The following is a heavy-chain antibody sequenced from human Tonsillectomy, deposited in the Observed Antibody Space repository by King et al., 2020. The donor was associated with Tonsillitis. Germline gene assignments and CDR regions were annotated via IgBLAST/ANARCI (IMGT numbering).Heavy chain of an antibody. CDR1: GGSISSSSYY. CDR2: IYYSGSN. Sequence: LQLQESGPGLVKPSETLSLTCTVSGGSISSSSYYWGWIRQPPGKGLEWIGTIYYSGSNYYNPALRSRVTISADTSKNQFSLKLSSVTAADTAVYYCATTPWIQLSGFYYWGQGTLVTVSS. V-gene: IGHV4-39*07. CDR3: ATTPWIQLSGFYY. D-gene: IGHD5-18*01. J-gene: IGHJ4*02.